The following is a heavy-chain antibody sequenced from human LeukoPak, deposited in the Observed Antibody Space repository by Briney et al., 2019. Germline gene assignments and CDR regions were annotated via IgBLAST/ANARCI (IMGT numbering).Heavy chain of an antibody. J-gene: IGHJ4*02. D-gene: IGHD6-6*01. V-gene: IGHV3-30*02. CDR1: GFTFSSYG. Sequence: SGGSLRLSCAASGFTFSSYGMHWVRQAPGKGLEWVAFIRYDGSNKYYADSVKGRFTISRDNSKNTLYLQMNSLRAEDTAVYYCARGLYSSSSGPIGYWGQGTLVTVSS. CDR2: IRYDGSNK. CDR3: ARGLYSSSSGPIGY.